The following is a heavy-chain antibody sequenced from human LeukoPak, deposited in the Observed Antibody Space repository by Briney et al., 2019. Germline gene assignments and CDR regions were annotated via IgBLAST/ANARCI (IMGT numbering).Heavy chain of an antibody. CDR3: ARVGSGYQAFDY. D-gene: IGHD3-22*01. CDR1: GYTFKSHG. V-gene: IGHV1-18*01. J-gene: IGHJ4*02. CDR2: VSGYNGNT. Sequence: EASVKVSCKTSGYTFKSHGISWVRQAPGQGLEWMGWVSGYNGNTNYAKKLQGRVTMTTDTSTSTAYMELRSLKSDDTAVYDCARVGSGYQAFDYWGQGSRVTVSS.